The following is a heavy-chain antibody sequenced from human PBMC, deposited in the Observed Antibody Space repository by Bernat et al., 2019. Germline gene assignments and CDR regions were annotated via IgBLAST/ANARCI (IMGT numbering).Heavy chain of an antibody. CDR3: AKFTTQQWRAFDY. CDR2: ITNSGDIT. V-gene: IGHV3-23*01. J-gene: IGHJ4*02. Sequence: EVKLLESGGGLVQPGGSLRLSCAASGFTFSSYAMTWVRQAPGKWLEWVSVITNSGDITFYADSVKGRFTISRDNSKNTLSLQMNSLRAEDTAVYYCAKFTTQQWRAFDYWGQGTLVTVSS. CDR1: GFTFSSYA. D-gene: IGHD6-19*01.